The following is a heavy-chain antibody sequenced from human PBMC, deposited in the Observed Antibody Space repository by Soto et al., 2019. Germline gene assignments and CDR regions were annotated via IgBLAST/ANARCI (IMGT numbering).Heavy chain of an antibody. CDR2: IYYSGST. D-gene: IGHD3-3*01. V-gene: IGHV4-30-4*01. Sequence: SETLSLTCTVSGGSISSGDYYWSWIRQPPGKGLEWIGYIYYSGSTYYNPSLKSRVTISVDTSKNQFSLKLSSVTAADTAVYYCARTGMAVRFLEWSLYGMDVWGQGTTVTVSS. J-gene: IGHJ6*02. CDR3: ARTGMAVRFLEWSLYGMDV. CDR1: GGSISSGDYY.